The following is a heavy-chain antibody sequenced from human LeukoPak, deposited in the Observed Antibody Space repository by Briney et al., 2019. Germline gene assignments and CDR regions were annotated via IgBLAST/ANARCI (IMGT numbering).Heavy chain of an antibody. J-gene: IGHJ5*02. Sequence: SETLSLTCAVYGGSFSGYYWSWIRQPPGKGLEWIGEINHSGSTNYNPSLKSRVTISVDTSKNQFSLKLSYVTAADTAVYYCARAENYDFWSGYYNHRPNNWFDPWGQGTLVTVSS. CDR2: INHSGST. CDR1: GGSFSGYY. CDR3: ARAENYDFWSGYYNHRPNNWFDP. D-gene: IGHD3-3*01. V-gene: IGHV4-34*01.